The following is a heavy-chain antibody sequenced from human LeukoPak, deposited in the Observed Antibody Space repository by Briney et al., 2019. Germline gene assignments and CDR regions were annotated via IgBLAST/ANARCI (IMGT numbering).Heavy chain of an antibody. CDR3: ARVGYGSGSSPVDY. D-gene: IGHD3-10*01. Sequence: PGGSLRLSCAASGLTFSSYAMSWVRQAPGKGLEWVSAISGSGGSTYYADSVKGRFTISRDNSKNTLYLQMNSLRAEDTAVYYCARVGYGSGSSPVDYWGQGTLVTVSS. CDR1: GLTFSSYA. J-gene: IGHJ4*02. V-gene: IGHV3-23*01. CDR2: ISGSGGST.